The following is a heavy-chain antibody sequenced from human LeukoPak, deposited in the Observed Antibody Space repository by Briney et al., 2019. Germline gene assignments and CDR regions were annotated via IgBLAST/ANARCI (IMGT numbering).Heavy chain of an antibody. CDR1: GYTFTSYD. D-gene: IGHD5-12*01. CDR2: MNPNSGST. J-gene: IGHJ4*02. V-gene: IGHV1-8*03. CDR3: ARVRSTGYPYYFEY. Sequence: ASVKVSCKASGYTFTSYDINWVRQATGQGLEWMGWMNPNSGSTGYAQKFQGRVTITRNTSISTAYMELSGLRSEDTAVYYCARVRSTGYPYYFEYWGQGTLVTVSP.